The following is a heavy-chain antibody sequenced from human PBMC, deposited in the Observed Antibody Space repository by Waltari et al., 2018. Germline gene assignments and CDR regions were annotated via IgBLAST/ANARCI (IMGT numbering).Heavy chain of an antibody. Sequence: EVQVVESGGGLVQPGGSLRLSCAASGFTFSSSWMTWVGQAPGKGRGWGANIKTDGSGTYYVDSVKGRFTISRDNTKNSLYLQMSSLRAEDTAVYYCAIGGVETSWYWRYWGQGTLVTVSS. D-gene: IGHD6-13*01. CDR3: AIGGVETSWYWRY. J-gene: IGHJ4*02. V-gene: IGHV3-7*01. CDR2: IKTDGSGT. CDR1: GFTFSSSW.